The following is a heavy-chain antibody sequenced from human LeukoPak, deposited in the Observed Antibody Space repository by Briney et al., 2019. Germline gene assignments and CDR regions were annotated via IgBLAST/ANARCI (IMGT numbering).Heavy chain of an antibody. CDR3: TRGAGWLIDY. J-gene: IGHJ4*02. Sequence: PLETLSLTCTVSDDSISDYYRGWIRQPPVRGLEWIGYFHNSGTSTYNPSLKSRVTISADTSKNQFSLKLNSLTTADTAVYYCTRGAGWLIDYWGQGILVTVSS. CDR1: DDSISDYY. V-gene: IGHV4-59*01. D-gene: IGHD3-16*01. CDR2: FHNSGTS.